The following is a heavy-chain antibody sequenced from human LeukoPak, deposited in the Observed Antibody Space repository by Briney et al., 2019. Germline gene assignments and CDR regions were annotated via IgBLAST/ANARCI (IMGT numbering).Heavy chain of an antibody. D-gene: IGHD6-13*01. Sequence: RPSETLSLTCSVSGGSISGTSYYWGWIRQPPGEGLEWIGAIYYTGSTYYNPSLKSRVTISVDTSKNQYSLKLNSVTAADTAVYYCARVSIGQQLVAFDIWGQGTMVTVSS. CDR3: ARVSIGQQLVAFDI. CDR1: GGSISGTSYY. V-gene: IGHV4-39*07. J-gene: IGHJ3*02. CDR2: IYYTGST.